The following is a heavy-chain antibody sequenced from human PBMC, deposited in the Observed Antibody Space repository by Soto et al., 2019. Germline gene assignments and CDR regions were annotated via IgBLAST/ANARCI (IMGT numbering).Heavy chain of an antibody. J-gene: IGHJ4*02. Sequence: GGSLRLSCAASGFTFSNAWMSWVRQAPGKGLEWVGRIKSKTDGGTTDYAAPVKGRFTISRDDSKNTLYLQMNSLKTEDTAVYYCTTVVELGSPYFDYWGQGTLVTVSS. D-gene: IGHD7-27*01. CDR3: TTVVELGSPYFDY. V-gene: IGHV3-15*01. CDR1: GFTFSNAW. CDR2: IKSKTDGGTT.